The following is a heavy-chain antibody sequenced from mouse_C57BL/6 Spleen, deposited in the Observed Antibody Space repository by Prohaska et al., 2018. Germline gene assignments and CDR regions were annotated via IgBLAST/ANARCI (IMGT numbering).Heavy chain of an antibody. Sequence: PANGNTKYAPKFQGKATITADTSSNTAYLQLRSLTSEDTDIYYCARGTTVDYWGQGTTLAVYS. V-gene: IGHV14-3*01. D-gene: IGHD1-1*01. CDR3: ARGTTVDY. J-gene: IGHJ2*01. CDR2: PANGNT.